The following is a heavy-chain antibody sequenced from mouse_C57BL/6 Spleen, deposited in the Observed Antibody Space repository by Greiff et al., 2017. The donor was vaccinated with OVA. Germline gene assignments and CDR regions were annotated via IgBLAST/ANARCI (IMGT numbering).Heavy chain of an antibody. J-gene: IGHJ2*01. CDR2: IDPANGNT. V-gene: IGHV14-3*01. CDR3: ARDYYGSPPFDY. Sequence: EVKVVESVAELVRPGASVKLSCTASGFNIKNTYMHWVKQRPEQGLEWIGRIDPANGNTKYAPKFQGKATITADTSSNTAYLQLSSLTSEDTAIYYCARDYYGSPPFDYWGQGTTLTVSS. D-gene: IGHD1-1*01. CDR1: GFNIKNTY.